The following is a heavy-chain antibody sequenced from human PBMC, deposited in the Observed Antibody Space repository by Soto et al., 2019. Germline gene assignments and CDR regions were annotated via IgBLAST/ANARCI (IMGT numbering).Heavy chain of an antibody. D-gene: IGHD4-17*01. CDR3: ARIPTVTHAFDI. CDR2: IYYSGST. J-gene: IGHJ3*02. Sequence: QVQLQESGPGLVKPSQTLSLTCTVSGGSISSGGYYWSWIRQHPGKGLEWIGYIYYSGSTYYNPSLKTRLTLSVDTSKTHCSLTLRSVTAADTAVYYCARIPTVTHAFDIWGQWTMLTVSS. V-gene: IGHV4-31*03. CDR1: GGSISSGGYY.